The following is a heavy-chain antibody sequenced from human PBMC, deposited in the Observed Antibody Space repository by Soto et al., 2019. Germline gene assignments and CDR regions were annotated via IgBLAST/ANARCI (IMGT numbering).Heavy chain of an antibody. J-gene: IGHJ3*02. V-gene: IGHV1-18*01. CDR2: ISAYNGNT. CDR1: GYTFTSFG. CDR3: ATTGWFGELSGDAADI. Sequence: ASVKGVLQASGYTFTSFGISWVRQAPGQGLEWMGWISAYNGNTNYAQKLQGRVTMTTDTSTSTAYMELRSLRSDDTAVYYCATTGWFGELSGDAADIRG. D-gene: IGHD3-10*01.